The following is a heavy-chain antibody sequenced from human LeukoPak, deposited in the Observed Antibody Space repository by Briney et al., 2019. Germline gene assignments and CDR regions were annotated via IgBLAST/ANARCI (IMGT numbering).Heavy chain of an antibody. J-gene: IGHJ4*02. CDR3: ARDFYSSGWVEY. V-gene: IGHV3-53*01. Sequence: PGGSLRLSCAASGFTVSNNYMSWVRQAPGKGLEWVSVIYSGGSTYYADSVKGRFTISRDNSKNALYLQMNSLRAEDTAVYYCARDFYSSGWVEYWGQGTLVTVSS. CDR2: IYSGGST. CDR1: GFTVSNNY. D-gene: IGHD6-19*01.